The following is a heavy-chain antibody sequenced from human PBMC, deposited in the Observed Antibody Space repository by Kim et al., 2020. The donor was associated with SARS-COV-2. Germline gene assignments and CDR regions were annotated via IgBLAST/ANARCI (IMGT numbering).Heavy chain of an antibody. Sequence: SETLSLTCTVSGGSISSGDYYWSWIRQPPGKGLEWIGYIYYSGSTYYNPSLKSGVTISVDTSKNQFSLKLSSVTAADTAVYYCARLPGYCSGGSCFPYGARGSYPDYWGQGTLVTVSS. D-gene: IGHD2-15*01. V-gene: IGHV4-30-4*01. CDR3: ARLPGYCSGGSCFPYGARGSYPDY. CDR2: IYYSGST. J-gene: IGHJ4*02. CDR1: GGSISSGDYY.